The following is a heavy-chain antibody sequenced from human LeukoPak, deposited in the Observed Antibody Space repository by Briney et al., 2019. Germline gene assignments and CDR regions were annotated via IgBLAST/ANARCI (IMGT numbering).Heavy chain of an antibody. CDR1: GGSVSSGSPY. CDR3: ARVIWGDYTFDS. V-gene: IGHV4-61*01. Sequence: SETLPLTCTVSGGSVSSGSPYWSWIRQPPGKGLEWIGYIYYRGTTNYNPSLMNRVTISVDTSKNQFSLKLSSVTAADTAVYYCARVIWGDYTFDSWGQGTLVTVSS. D-gene: IGHD4-17*01. CDR2: IYYRGTT. J-gene: IGHJ4*02.